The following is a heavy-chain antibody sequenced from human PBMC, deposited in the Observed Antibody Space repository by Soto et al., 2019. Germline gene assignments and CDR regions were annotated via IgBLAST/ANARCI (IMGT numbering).Heavy chain of an antibody. CDR1: GFTFSSSA. Sequence: PGGSLRLSCSASGFTFSSSAMHWVRQAPGKGLEYVSAINDNGGNTYYADSVKGRFTISRDNSKSTVDLQMNSLRDEDTAVYYCARASWVAAAPDYWGQGTLVTVSS. J-gene: IGHJ4*02. CDR3: ARASWVAAAPDY. CDR2: INDNGGNT. V-gene: IGHV3-64*04. D-gene: IGHD6-13*01.